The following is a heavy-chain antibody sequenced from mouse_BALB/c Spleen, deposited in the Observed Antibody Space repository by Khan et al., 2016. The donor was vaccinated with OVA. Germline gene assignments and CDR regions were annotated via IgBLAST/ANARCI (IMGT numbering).Heavy chain of an antibody. CDR3: ARDYWFVY. V-gene: IGHV5-6-5*01. Sequence: DVKLVESGGGLVKPGGSLKVSCAASGFTFSNYGMSWVRQTPDKSLQWVASISSGGNTYYPDNAKGRFTISSENDRNILYLQMNSLRSEDTAIYYCARDYWFVYWGQGTLVTVSA. CDR2: ISSGGNT. J-gene: IGHJ3*01. CDR1: GFTFSNYG.